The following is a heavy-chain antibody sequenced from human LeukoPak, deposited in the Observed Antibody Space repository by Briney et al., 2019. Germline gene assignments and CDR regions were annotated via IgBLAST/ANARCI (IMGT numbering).Heavy chain of an antibody. J-gene: IGHJ4*02. V-gene: IGHV5-51*01. CDR3: AIGGDSTTSCYRCFVH. CDR1: GYSFKNYW. Sequence: GESLKISCKGSGYSFKNYWIGWVRQMPGKGLEWMGIIYPDDSDTRYSPSFQGQVTVSADKSVSTAYLQWSSLKASDTAMYYCAIGGDSTTSCYRCFVHWGQGTLVTVSS. D-gene: IGHD2-2*01. CDR2: IYPDDSDT.